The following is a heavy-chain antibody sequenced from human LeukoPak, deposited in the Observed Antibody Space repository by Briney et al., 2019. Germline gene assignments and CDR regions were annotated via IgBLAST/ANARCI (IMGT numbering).Heavy chain of an antibody. V-gene: IGHV3-11*01. D-gene: IGHD1-20*01. J-gene: IGHJ4*01. CDR1: GFTLSDYY. CDR2: ISSSGSTI. CDR3: AMGLTGAPAGDY. Sequence: GGSLRLSCAASGFTLSDYYMSWIRQAPGKGLGWVSYISSSGSTIYYADSVKGRFTMSRDNAKNSLYLQMNSLRAEDTGVYYCAMGLTGAPAGDYWGQGTLVTVSS.